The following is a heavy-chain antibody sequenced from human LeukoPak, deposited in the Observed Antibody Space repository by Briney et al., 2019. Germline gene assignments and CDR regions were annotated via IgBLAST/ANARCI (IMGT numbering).Heavy chain of an antibody. V-gene: IGHV3-30*18. CDR1: GFTFSSYG. D-gene: IGHD3-22*01. J-gene: IGHJ3*02. CDR3: AKSSQTYYYDSSGYTSAFDI. Sequence: GGSLRLSCAASGFTFSSYGMHWVRQAPGKGLEWVAVISYDGSNKYYADSVKGRFTISRDNSKNTLYLQMNSLRAEDTAVYYCAKSSQTYYYDSSGYTSAFDIWGQGTMVTVSS. CDR2: ISYDGSNK.